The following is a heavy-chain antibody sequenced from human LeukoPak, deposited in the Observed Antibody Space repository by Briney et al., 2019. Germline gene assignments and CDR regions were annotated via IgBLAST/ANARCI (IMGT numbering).Heavy chain of an antibody. CDR1: GGSINKYY. CDR3: ARHEGMTTYDY. Sequence: SETLSLTCAVSGGSINKYYWSWIRQPPGKGLEWIGYISYSGNTNYNASLRSRVTISVDTSKNQFSLNLNSVTAADTAMYYCARHEGMTTYDYWGRGTLVTVSS. D-gene: IGHD4-17*01. J-gene: IGHJ4*02. V-gene: IGHV4-59*08. CDR2: ISYSGNT.